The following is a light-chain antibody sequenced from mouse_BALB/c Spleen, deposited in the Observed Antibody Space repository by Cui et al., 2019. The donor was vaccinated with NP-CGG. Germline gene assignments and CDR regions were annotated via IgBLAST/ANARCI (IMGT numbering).Light chain of an antibody. CDR1: TGPITTNNY. CDR2: GTN. V-gene: IGLV1*01. J-gene: IGLJ1*01. CDR3: ALWYSNHWV. Sequence: QAVMTQESALTTSPGETVPLTCRSSTGPITTNNYANWVQEKPDHLFTGLIGGTNNRAPGIPARFSGSLIGDKAALTITGAQTEDEAIYFCALWYSNHWVFGGGTKLTVL.